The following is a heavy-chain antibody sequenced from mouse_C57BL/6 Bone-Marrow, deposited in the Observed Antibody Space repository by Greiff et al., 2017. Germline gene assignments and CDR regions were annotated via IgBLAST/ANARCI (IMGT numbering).Heavy chain of an antibody. J-gene: IGHJ3*01. CDR1: GYTFTSYG. Sequence: VNLVESGAELARPGASVKLSCKASGYTFTSYGISWVKQRTGQGLEWIGEIYPRSGNTYYNEKFKGKATLTADKSSSTAYMELRSLTSEDSAVYFCARSKYYGSSPYWGQGTLVTVSA. CDR2: IYPRSGNT. D-gene: IGHD1-1*01. V-gene: IGHV1-81*01. CDR3: ARSKYYGSSPY.